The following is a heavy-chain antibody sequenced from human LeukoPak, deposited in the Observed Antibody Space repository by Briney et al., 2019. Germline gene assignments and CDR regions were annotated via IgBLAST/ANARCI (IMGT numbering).Heavy chain of an antibody. CDR3: AIARDWDTAMDTTNFYYYYGMDV. J-gene: IGHJ6*02. CDR1: GGTFISYA. Sequence: ASVKVSCKASGGTFISYAISWVRQAPGQGLEWLGGIIPIFGTANYAQKFQGRVTITADESTSTAYMELSSLRSEDTAVYYCAIARDWDTAMDTTNFYYYYGMDVWGQGTTVTVSS. CDR2: IIPIFGTA. D-gene: IGHD5-18*01. V-gene: IGHV1-69*13.